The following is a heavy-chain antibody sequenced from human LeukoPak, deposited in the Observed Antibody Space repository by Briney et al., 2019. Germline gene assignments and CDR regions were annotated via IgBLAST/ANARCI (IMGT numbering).Heavy chain of an antibody. CDR2: ISAYNGNT. CDR1: GYTFTSYG. V-gene: IGHV1-18*04. J-gene: IGHJ5*02. CDR3: ARDRQYSSSWYWSEWFDP. D-gene: IGHD6-13*01. Sequence: GASVKVSCKASGYTFTSYGISWVRQAPGQGLEWMGWISAYNGNTNYAQKLQGRVTVTTDTSTSTAYMELRSLRSDDTAVYYCARDRQYSSSWYWSEWFDPWGQGTLVTVSS.